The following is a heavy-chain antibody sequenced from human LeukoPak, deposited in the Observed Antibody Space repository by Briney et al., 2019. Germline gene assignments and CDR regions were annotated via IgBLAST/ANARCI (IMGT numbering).Heavy chain of an antibody. D-gene: IGHD4-23*01. CDR2: MSRDVNHK. V-gene: IGHV3-30*18. Sequence: GRSLRLSCAASGFTINNYGMHWVRQAPGKGPEWVAVMSRDVNHKYYADFVKGRFTISRDNSKNTLHLQMNTLTTEDTAVYYCAKRRLEDSGTYGGGFDFWGQGTMVTVSS. CDR1: GFTINNYG. J-gene: IGHJ3*01. CDR3: AKRRLEDSGTYGGGFDF.